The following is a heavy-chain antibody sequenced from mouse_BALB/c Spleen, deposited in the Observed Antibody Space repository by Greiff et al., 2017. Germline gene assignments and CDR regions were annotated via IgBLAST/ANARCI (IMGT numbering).Heavy chain of an antibody. V-gene: IGHV2-9*02. CDR2: IWAGGST. CDR1: GFSLTSYG. D-gene: IGHD1-1*01. CDR3: ARAGYYYVSSSSGFAY. Sequence: VKLMESGPGLVAPSQSLSITCTVSGFSLTSYGVHWVRQPPGKGLEWLGVIWAGGSTNYNSALMSRLSISKDNSKSQVFLKMNRLQTDDTAMYYCARAGYYYVSSSSGFAYWGQGTLVTVSA. J-gene: IGHJ3*01.